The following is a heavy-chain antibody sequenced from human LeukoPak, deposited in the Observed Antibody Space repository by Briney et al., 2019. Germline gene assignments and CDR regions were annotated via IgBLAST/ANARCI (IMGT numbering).Heavy chain of an antibody. CDR2: IYYSGST. J-gene: IGHJ5*02. Sequence: NPSETLSLTCTVSGASISSSSYWVWIRQPPGKGLEWIGSIYYSGSTYYNPSLKSRVTISVDTSKNQFSLKLSSVTAADTAVYYCARESSNWFDPWGQGTLVTVSS. CDR3: ARESSNWFDP. D-gene: IGHD2-2*01. V-gene: IGHV4-39*07. CDR1: GASISSSSY.